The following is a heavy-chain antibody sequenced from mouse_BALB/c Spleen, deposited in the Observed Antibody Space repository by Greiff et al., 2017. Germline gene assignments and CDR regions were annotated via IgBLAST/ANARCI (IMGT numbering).Heavy chain of an antibody. Sequence: EVKLMESGGGLVKPGGSLKLSCAASGFTFSSYAMSWVRQSPEKRLEWVAEISSGGSYTYYPDTVTGRFTISRDNAKNTLYLEMSSLRSEDTAMYYCAREGGDYYAMDYWGQGTSVTVSS. CDR1: GFTFSSYA. V-gene: IGHV5-9-4*01. J-gene: IGHJ4*01. CDR2: ISSGGSYT. CDR3: AREGGDYYAMDY.